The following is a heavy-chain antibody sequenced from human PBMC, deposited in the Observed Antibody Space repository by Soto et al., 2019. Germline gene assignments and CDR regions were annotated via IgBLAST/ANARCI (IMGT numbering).Heavy chain of an antibody. V-gene: IGHV6-1*01. J-gene: IGHJ4*02. D-gene: IGHD6-13*01. Sequence: RXQALSLTSAISGDSVSSNSAACNLIRHSPSRGLEWLGRTYYRSKWYNDYAVSVKSRITINPDTSKNQFSLQLNSVTPEDTAVYYCARDSSSRDYYFDYWGQGTLVTVSS. CDR1: GDSVSSNSAA. CDR2: TYYRSKWYN. CDR3: ARDSSSRDYYFDY.